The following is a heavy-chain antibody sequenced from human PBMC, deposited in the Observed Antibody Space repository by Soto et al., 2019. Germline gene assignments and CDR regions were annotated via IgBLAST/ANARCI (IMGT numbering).Heavy chain of an antibody. V-gene: IGHV5-10-1*01. D-gene: IGHD3-16*01. Sequence: EVQLVPSGAEVKKPGESLRISCKASGYTFTNSWISWVRQMPGKGLEWMGRIDPRDFYTNYGPSFQGHVTISADTSISTVFLQWDSLTASDTAMYYCSRHHFLGGGEDYWGQGTLVTVSS. CDR2: IDPRDFYT. J-gene: IGHJ4*02. CDR1: GYTFTNSW. CDR3: SRHHFLGGGEDY.